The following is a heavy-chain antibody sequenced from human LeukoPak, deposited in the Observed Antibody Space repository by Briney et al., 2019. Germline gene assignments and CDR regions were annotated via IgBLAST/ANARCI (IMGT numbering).Heavy chain of an antibody. CDR1: GFTVSSNS. V-gene: IGHV3-53*01. Sequence: GGSLRLSCTVSGFTVSSNSMSWVRQAPGKGLEWVSFIYSDNTHYSDSVKGRLTISRDNSKNTLYLQMTSLRAEDTAVYYCARRAGAYSHPYDYWGQGTLVTVSS. CDR2: IYSDNT. CDR3: ARRAGAYSHPYDY. J-gene: IGHJ4*02. D-gene: IGHD4/OR15-4a*01.